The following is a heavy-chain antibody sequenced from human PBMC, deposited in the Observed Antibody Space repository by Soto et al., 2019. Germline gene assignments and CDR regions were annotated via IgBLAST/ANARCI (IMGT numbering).Heavy chain of an antibody. Sequence: SETLSLTCTVSGGSISSYYWSWIRQPPGKGLEWSGYIYYRGSTNYNPSKKSRDTISVDKSKNQFSLKLNSMTAADTAVYYCARHNYGSGSTYFDYWGQGTLVTVS. V-gene: IGHV4-59*08. CDR1: GGSISSYY. CDR3: ARHNYGSGSTYFDY. J-gene: IGHJ4*02. D-gene: IGHD3-10*01. CDR2: IYYRGST.